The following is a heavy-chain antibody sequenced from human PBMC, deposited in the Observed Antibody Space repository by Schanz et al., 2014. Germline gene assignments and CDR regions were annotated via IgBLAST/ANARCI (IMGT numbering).Heavy chain of an antibody. D-gene: IGHD3-10*01. CDR1: GFSFGTYA. CDR3: AKGRFGELSAFDI. CDR2: ITGASDHI. V-gene: IGHV3-23*01. Sequence: EVHLLESGGGLVQPGGSLRLSCAASGFSFGTYAMSWVRQAPGKGLLWVSGITGASDHIDYAESVKGRFTISRDNSKNTLYLQMKSLRAEDTAVYYCAKGRFGELSAFDIWGQGTMVTVSS. J-gene: IGHJ3*02.